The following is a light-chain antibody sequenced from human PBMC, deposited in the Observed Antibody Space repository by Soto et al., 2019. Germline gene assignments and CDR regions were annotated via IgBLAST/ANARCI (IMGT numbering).Light chain of an antibody. V-gene: IGLV2-14*03. J-gene: IGLJ3*02. CDR3: SSYTVSNTGV. CDR1: GSDVGANNY. CDR2: DVS. Sequence: QSALTQPASVSGSPGQSITISCAGTGSDVGANNYVSWYQQHPGKAPKLIIYDVSNRPSGISSRFSGSRSANTASLTISGLQAEDEGDYYCSSYTVSNTGVFGGGTKLTVL.